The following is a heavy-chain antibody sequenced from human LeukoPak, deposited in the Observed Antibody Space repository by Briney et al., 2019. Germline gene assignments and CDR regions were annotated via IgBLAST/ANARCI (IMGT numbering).Heavy chain of an antibody. CDR1: GYTFTDYY. D-gene: IGHD1-7*01. Sequence: FATVSCNASGYTFTDYYMHWVRQAPGQGLEWMGWINPPSGGTIYAQRFQGRVTMTRDTSISTAYMELRSLRSDDAAVYYCARAGDAYNWNYETPGNCFGMDVWGQGTTVTVS. V-gene: IGHV1-2*02. J-gene: IGHJ6*02. CDR3: ARAGDAYNWNYETPGNCFGMDV. CDR2: INPPSGGT.